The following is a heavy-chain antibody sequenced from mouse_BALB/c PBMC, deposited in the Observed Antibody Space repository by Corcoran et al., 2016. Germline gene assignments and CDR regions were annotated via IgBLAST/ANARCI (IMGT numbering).Heavy chain of an antibody. CDR2: IYWDDDK. V-gene: IGHV8-12*01. CDR1: GFSLSTSGMG. D-gene: IGHD1-2*01. CDR3: ARRGLLRLHAMDY. J-gene: IGHJ4*01. Sequence: QVTLKESGPGILQPSQTLSLTCSFSGFSLSTSGMGVSWIRQPSGKGLEWLAHIYWDDDKRYNPSLKSRHTISKDTSSNQVFLKITSVDTADTTTYYCARRGLLRLHAMDYWGQGTSVTVSS.